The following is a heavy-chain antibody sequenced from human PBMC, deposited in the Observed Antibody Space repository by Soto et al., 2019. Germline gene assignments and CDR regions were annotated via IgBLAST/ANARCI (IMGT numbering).Heavy chain of an antibody. Sequence: QVQLVESGGGLVKPGGSLRLSCAASGFTFSDYYMSWIRQAPGKGLEWVSYISSSGSTIYYADSVKGRFTISRDNAKNSLYLQMNSLRAEDTAVYYCARDPRYCSGGSCYSFLRVGFDYWGQGTLVTVSS. J-gene: IGHJ4*02. V-gene: IGHV3-11*01. CDR2: ISSSGSTI. CDR1: GFTFSDYY. CDR3: ARDPRYCSGGSCYSFLRVGFDY. D-gene: IGHD2-15*01.